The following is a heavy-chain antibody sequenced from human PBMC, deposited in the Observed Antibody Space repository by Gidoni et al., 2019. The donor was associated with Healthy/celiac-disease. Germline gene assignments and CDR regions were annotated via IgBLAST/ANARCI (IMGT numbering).Heavy chain of an antibody. CDR1: GGSFSGYY. CDR3: ARVALRYYYDSSGYLDY. D-gene: IGHD3-22*01. Sequence: QVQLQQWGAGQLKPSETLSLTCAVYGGSFSGYYWSWIRQPPVKGLEWIGEINHSGSTNYNPSLKSRVTISVDTSKNQFSLKLSSVTAADTAVYYCARVALRYYYDSSGYLDYWGQGTLVTVSS. J-gene: IGHJ4*02. CDR2: INHSGST. V-gene: IGHV4-34*01.